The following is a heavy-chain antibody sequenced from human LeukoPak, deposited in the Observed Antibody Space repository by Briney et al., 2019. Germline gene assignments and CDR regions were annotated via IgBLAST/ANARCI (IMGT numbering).Heavy chain of an antibody. D-gene: IGHD1-1*01. CDR2: IYYSGST. J-gene: IGHJ4*02. CDR1: GGSISSSSYY. V-gene: IGHV4-39*01. CDR3: ARGRPIDY. Sequence: SETLPLTCTVSGGSISSSSYYWGWIRQPPGKGLEWIGSIYYSGSTYYNPSLKSRVTISVDTSKNQFSLKLSSVTAADTAVYYCARGRPIDYWGQGTLVTVSS.